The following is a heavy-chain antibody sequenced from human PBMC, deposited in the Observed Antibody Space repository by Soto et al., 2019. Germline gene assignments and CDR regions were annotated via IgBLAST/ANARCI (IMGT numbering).Heavy chain of an antibody. Sequence: SETLSLTCAVSGGSISSGGYSWSWIRQPPGKGLEWIGYIYHSGSTYYNPSLKSRVTISVDRSKNQFSLKLSSVTAADTAVYYGARASTRVTTLVYWGQGTLVTVSS. V-gene: IGHV4-30-2*01. J-gene: IGHJ4*02. CDR1: GGSISSGGYS. CDR2: IYHSGST. CDR3: ARASTRVTTLVY. D-gene: IGHD4-17*01.